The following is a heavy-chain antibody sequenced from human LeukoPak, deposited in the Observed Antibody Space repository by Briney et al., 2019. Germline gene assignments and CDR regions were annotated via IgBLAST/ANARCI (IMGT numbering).Heavy chain of an antibody. CDR2: INPNSGGT. CDR3: VPSSGSFYFDY. Sequence: ASVKVSCKASGYSFTDYYMHWVRQAPGQGLEWMGWINPNSGGTNYAQKFQGRVTMTRDTSVSTAYMELSRLRSDDTAVYNCVPSSGSFYFDYWGQGTLVTVSS. V-gene: IGHV1-2*02. CDR1: GYSFTDYY. J-gene: IGHJ4*02. D-gene: IGHD1-26*01.